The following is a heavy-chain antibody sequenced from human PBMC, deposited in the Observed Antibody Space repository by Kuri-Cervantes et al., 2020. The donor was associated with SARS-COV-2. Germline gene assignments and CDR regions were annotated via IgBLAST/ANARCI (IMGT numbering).Heavy chain of an antibody. J-gene: IGHJ6*03. V-gene: IGHV4-34*01. CDR3: ARDNQDSSWISGFSDYYYYYYMDV. Sequence: SETLSLTCAFYGESFSGYYWNWIRQPPGKGLEWIGEVNHSGSTNYNPSLKSRVTISVDTSKNQFSLKLSSVTAADTAVYYCARDNQDSSWISGFSDYYYYYYMDVWGKGTTVTVSS. CDR1: GESFSGYY. D-gene: IGHD6-6*01. CDR2: VNHSGST.